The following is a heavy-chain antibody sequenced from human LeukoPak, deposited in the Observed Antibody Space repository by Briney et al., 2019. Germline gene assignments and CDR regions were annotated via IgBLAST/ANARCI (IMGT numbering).Heavy chain of an antibody. CDR3: AREGSYPPYYFDY. CDR1: GFTFSDYY. J-gene: IGHJ4*02. V-gene: IGHV4-59*01. CDR2: IYYSGSN. Sequence: LRLSCAASGFTFSDYYMSWVRQAPGKGREWVGYIYYSGSNNYNPSLKSRVTISVDTSKNQFSLKLSSVTAADTAVYYCAREGSYPPYYFDYWGQGTLVTVSS. D-gene: IGHD1-26*01.